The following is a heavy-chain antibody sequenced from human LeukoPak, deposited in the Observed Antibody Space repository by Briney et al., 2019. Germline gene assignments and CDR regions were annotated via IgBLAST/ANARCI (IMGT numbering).Heavy chain of an antibody. V-gene: IGHV3-48*02. D-gene: IGHD3-3*01. CDR1: GFTFSSYS. CDR2: ISSSSSTI. Sequence: GGSLRLSCAASGFTFSSYSMNWVRQAPGKGLEWVSYISSSSSTIYYADSVKGRFTISRDNAKNSLYLQMNSLRDEDTAVYYCARVLTTFGVVIISMDVWGQGTTVTVSS. J-gene: IGHJ6*02. CDR3: ARVLTTFGVVIISMDV.